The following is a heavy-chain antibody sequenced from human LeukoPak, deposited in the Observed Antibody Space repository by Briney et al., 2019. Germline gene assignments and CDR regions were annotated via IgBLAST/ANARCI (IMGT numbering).Heavy chain of an antibody. CDR3: AVVAAADYY. Sequence: TSVKVSCKVSGYTLTELSMHWVRQAPGKGLEWMGGFDPEDGETIYAQKFQGRVTMTADTSTDTAYMELSSLRSGDTAVYYCAVVAAADYYWGQGTLVTVSS. D-gene: IGHD6-25*01. V-gene: IGHV1-24*01. J-gene: IGHJ4*02. CDR2: FDPEDGET. CDR1: GYTLTELS.